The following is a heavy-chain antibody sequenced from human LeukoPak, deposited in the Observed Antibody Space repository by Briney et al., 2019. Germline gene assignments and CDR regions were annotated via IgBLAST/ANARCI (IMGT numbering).Heavy chain of an antibody. V-gene: IGHV3-48*04. D-gene: IGHD3-22*01. CDR1: GFTFSSYS. CDR3: ARDLYYYDSSGHYLFDY. Sequence: GGSLRLSCAASGFTFSSYSMNWVRQAPGKGLEWVSYISGRSSLKYYADSVKGRFTISRDNAKNSLYLQMNSLRAEDTAVYYCARDLYYYDSSGHYLFDYWGQGTLVTVSS. J-gene: IGHJ4*02. CDR2: ISGRSSLK.